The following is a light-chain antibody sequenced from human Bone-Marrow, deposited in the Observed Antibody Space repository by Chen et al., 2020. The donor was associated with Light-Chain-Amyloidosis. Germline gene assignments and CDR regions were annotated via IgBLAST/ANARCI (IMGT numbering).Light chain of an antibody. CDR3: AAWDDSLSGPGV. CDR2: RNN. Sequence: QSVLTQPPSASGSPGQRVTISFSGSSSNIGSNYVYWYQQLPGTAPKLLSYRNNQRPSGVPDRFSGSKSGTSASLAISGLRSEDEADYYCAAWDDSLSGPGVFGGGTKLTVL. V-gene: IGLV1-47*01. CDR1: SSNIGSNY. J-gene: IGLJ3*02.